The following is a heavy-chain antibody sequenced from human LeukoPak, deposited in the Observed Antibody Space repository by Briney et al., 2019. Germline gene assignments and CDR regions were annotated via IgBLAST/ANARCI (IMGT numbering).Heavy chain of an antibody. CDR2: ISGSGGST. D-gene: IGHD6-19*01. Sequence: GGSLRLSCAASGFTFSSYAMSWVRQAPGKGLEWVSAISGSGGSTYYADSVKGRFTISRDNAKNSLYLQMNSLRAEDTAVYYCARESVAGNRDFDYWGQGTLVTVSS. V-gene: IGHV3-23*01. J-gene: IGHJ4*02. CDR1: GFTFSSYA. CDR3: ARESVAGNRDFDY.